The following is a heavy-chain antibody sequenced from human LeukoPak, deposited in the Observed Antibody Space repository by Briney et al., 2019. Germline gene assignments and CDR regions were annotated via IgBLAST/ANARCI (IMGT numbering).Heavy chain of an antibody. J-gene: IGHJ4*02. D-gene: IGHD2-15*01. V-gene: IGHV3-30-3*01. CDR1: GLTFSSYA. Sequence: GGSLRLSCAASGLTFSSYAMHWVRQAPGKGLEWVAVISYDEDNKYYADSVKGRFSISRDNSKNTLYLQMSSLRPEDTALYYCARGRVVVVVGATAFAYWGQGTLVSVSS. CDR3: ARGRVVVVVGATAFAY. CDR2: ISYDEDNK.